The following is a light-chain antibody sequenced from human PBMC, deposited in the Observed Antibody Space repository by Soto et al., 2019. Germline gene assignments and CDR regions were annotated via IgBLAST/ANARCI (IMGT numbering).Light chain of an antibody. J-gene: IGLJ2*01. CDR2: GNT. V-gene: IGLV1-40*01. CDR3: LSFDSSLSVV. CDR1: SSNFGAGYD. Sequence: QSVLTQPPSVSGAPGQRVTISCTWSSSNFGAGYDVHWYQQLPGRAPKLLIYGNTNRPSGVPDRFSGSKSGTSASLAITGLQAEDEADYYCLSFDSSLSVVFGGGTKLTVL.